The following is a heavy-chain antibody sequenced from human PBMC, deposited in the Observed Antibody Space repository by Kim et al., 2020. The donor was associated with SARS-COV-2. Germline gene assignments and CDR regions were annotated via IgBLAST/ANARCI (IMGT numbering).Heavy chain of an antibody. D-gene: IGHD2-21*02. V-gene: IGHV3-74*01. Sequence: GGSLRLSCAASGFTFSSYWMHWVRQAPGKGLQWVSRIKYDGNNIGYADSVKGRFTISRDNARNTLYLQMNSLRAEDTAVYYCVRELADCGGDCLFCWGQGTLVTVSS. CDR1: GFTFSSYW. CDR2: IKYDGNNI. J-gene: IGHJ4*02. CDR3: VRELADCGGDCLFC.